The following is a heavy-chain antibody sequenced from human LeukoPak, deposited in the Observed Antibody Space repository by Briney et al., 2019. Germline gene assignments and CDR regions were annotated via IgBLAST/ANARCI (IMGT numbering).Heavy chain of an antibody. CDR2: IYCDNT. J-gene: IGHJ6*03. Sequence: GGSLRLSCTVSGFTFSSNSMSWVRQAPGKGLEWVSFIYCDNTHYSYSVNVRFTISRDNSKNTLFLQMNSLRAEDTAVYYCARTTEGYARGPGYSYYYYMDVWGKGTTVTISS. CDR1: GFTFSSNS. D-gene: IGHD5-12*01. V-gene: IGHV3-53*01. CDR3: ARTTEGYARGPGYSYYYYMDV.